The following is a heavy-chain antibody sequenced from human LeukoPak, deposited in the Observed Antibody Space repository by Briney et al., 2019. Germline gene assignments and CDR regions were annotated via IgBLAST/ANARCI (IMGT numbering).Heavy chain of an antibody. CDR2: MNPNSGNT. CDR1: GYTFTSYN. D-gene: IGHD1-1*01. J-gene: IGHJ6*03. CDR3: ARGQNAAHYYQYYYMDV. V-gene: IGHV1-8*03. Sequence: ASVKVSCKASGYTFTSYNINWVRQATGQGLEWMGWMNPNSGNTGYAQKFQGRVTITRNTSISTAYMELSSLRSEDTAVYYCARGQNAAHYYQYYYMDVWGKGTTVTISS.